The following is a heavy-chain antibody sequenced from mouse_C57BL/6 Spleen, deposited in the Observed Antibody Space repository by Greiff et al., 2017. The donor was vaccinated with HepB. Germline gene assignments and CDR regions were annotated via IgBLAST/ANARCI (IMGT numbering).Heavy chain of an antibody. J-gene: IGHJ2*01. CDR2: INPSNGGT. CDR3: ARGYDYDEDYFDY. CDR1: GYTFTSYW. V-gene: IGHV1-53*01. Sequence: VQLQQPGTELVKPGASVKLSCKASGYTFTSYWMHWVKQRPGQGLEWIGNINPSNGGTNYNEKFKSKATMTVDKSSSTAYMQLSSLTSEDSAVYYGARGYDYDEDYFDYWGQGTTLTVSS. D-gene: IGHD2-4*01.